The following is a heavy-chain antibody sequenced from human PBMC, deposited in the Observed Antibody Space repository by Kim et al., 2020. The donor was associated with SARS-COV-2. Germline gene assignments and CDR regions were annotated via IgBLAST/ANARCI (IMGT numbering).Heavy chain of an antibody. D-gene: IGHD3-10*01. CDR3: ASRRITMVRGVKNYYYYYGMDV. Sequence: SETLSLTCAVYGGSFSGYYWSWIRQPPGKGLEWIGEINHSGSTNYNPSLKSRVTISVDTSKNQFSLKLSSVTAADTAVYYCASRRITMVRGVKNYYYYYGMDVWGQGTTVTVSS. V-gene: IGHV4-34*01. CDR1: GGSFSGYY. CDR2: INHSGST. J-gene: IGHJ6*02.